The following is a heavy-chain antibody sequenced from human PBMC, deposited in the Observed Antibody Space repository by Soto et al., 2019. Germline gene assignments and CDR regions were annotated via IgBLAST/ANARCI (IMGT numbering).Heavy chain of an antibody. Sequence: QITLKESGPTLVKPTQTLTLTCSFSGFSLSTTGVAVGWIRQPPGKALECLVLIYWDDDKRYSPSLKSRLTITRDTSKNQVVLTMTAMDPVDTATYYCAHRVDYRGSWNTGYFAYWGQGTLVTVSS. D-gene: IGHD2-15*01. CDR2: IYWDDDK. CDR3: AHRVDYRGSWNTGYFAY. V-gene: IGHV2-5*02. CDR1: GFSLSTTGVA. J-gene: IGHJ4*02.